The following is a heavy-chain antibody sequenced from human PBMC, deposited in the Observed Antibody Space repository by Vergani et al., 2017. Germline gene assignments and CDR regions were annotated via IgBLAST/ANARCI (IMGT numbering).Heavy chain of an antibody. Sequence: QVTLKESGPVLVKPTETLTLTCTVSGFSLSNARMGVSWIRQPPGKALEWLAHIFSNDEKSYSTSLKSRLTISKDTSKGQVVLTMTNMDPVDTAKYYCARIHVTWADLWGGPNYYYYYGMDFWGQGTRVTVSS. CDR3: ARIHVTWADLWGGPNYYYYYGMDF. CDR2: IFSNDEK. V-gene: IGHV2-26*01. J-gene: IGHJ6*02. D-gene: IGHD3-3*01. CDR1: GFSLSNARMG.